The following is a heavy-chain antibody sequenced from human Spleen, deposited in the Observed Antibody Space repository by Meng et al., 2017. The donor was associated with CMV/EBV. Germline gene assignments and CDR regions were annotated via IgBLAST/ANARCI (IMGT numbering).Heavy chain of an antibody. CDR1: GFTFTNDW. Sequence: VSLRLSCVAAGFTFTNDWMSWIRQPPGKGLEWIGYIYYSGNTNYNPSLKSRVTIQIDTSKNLFSLKLTSVTAADTAVYYCAREDYSSSSFDYWGQGTLVTVSS. CDR2: IYYSGNT. D-gene: IGHD6-6*01. CDR3: AREDYSSSSFDY. J-gene: IGHJ4*02. V-gene: IGHV4-59*01.